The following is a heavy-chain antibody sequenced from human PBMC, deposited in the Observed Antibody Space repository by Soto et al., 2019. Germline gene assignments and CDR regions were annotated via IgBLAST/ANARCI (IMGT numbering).Heavy chain of an antibody. D-gene: IGHD6-13*01. CDR1: GFSLGWSG. CDR2: ISSSGSLI. CDR3: AHRPRYSRSWYMSLYNWFDP. J-gene: IGHJ5*02. V-gene: IGHV3-48*03. Sequence: PGGSLGLSWAASGFSLGWSGMNWVRQAPEKTVECVSYISSSGSLIYYADSVKGRFTISRDNAKNSLYLQMTNIDPVDTATYYCAHRPRYSRSWYMSLYNWFDPWGQGTLVTVSS.